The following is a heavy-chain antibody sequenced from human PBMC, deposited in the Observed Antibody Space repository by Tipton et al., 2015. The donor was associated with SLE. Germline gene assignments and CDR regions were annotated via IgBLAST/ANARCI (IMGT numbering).Heavy chain of an antibody. V-gene: IGHV4-59*01. CDR2: IFYGGTT. D-gene: IGHD4-17*01. J-gene: IGHJ3*01. CDR3: ARVDGDYGDAFDV. Sequence: TLSLTCSVSGASLSTYYWSWIRQPPGKGLEWVGYIFYGGTTNYNPSLSSRLNIAVDTSKNQVSLTLTSVPAADTAVYYCARVDGDYGDAFDVWGQGTMVIVSS. CDR1: GASLSTYY.